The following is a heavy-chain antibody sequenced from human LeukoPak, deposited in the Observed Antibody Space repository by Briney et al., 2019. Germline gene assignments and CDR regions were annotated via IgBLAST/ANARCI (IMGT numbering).Heavy chain of an antibody. CDR3: ARRMVRGVIRNWYFDL. CDR2: INHSGST. D-gene: IGHD3-10*01. V-gene: IGHV4-34*01. Sequence: SETLSLTCAVYGGSFSGYYWSWIRQPPGKGLEWIGEINHSGSTNYNPSLKSRVTISVDTSTNQFSLKLSSVTAADTAVYYCARRMVRGVIRNWYFDLWGRGTLVTVSS. CDR1: GGSFSGYY. J-gene: IGHJ2*01.